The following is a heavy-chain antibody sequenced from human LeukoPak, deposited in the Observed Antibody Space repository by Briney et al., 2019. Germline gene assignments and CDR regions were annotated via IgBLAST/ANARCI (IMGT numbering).Heavy chain of an antibody. CDR2: ISYDGTNK. CDR1: GFTFSSYE. J-gene: IGHJ4*02. D-gene: IGHD4-17*01. CDR3: AREEYGAHYFDY. V-gene: IGHV3-30-3*01. Sequence: PGGSLRLSCAASGFTFSSYEMNWVRRAPGKGLEWVAVISYDGTNKYYADSVKGRFTISRDNSKNTLYLQINSLRTEDTAVYYCAREEYGAHYFDYWGQGTLVTVSS.